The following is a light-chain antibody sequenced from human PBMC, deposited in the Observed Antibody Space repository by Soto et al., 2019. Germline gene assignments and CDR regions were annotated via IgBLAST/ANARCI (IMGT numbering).Light chain of an antibody. V-gene: IGKV1-5*03. CDR3: QQYNSYPWT. CDR1: QTISSW. Sequence: DIPMTQSPSTLSGSVGDRVTITCRASQTISSWLAWYQQKPGKAPKLLIYKASTLKSGVPSRFSASGSGTEFTLTINTLQPADFATYYCQQYNSYPWTFGQGTKV. CDR2: KAS. J-gene: IGKJ1*01.